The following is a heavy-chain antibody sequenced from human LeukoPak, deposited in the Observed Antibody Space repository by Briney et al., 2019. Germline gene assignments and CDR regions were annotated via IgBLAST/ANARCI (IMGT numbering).Heavy chain of an antibody. Sequence: GGSLRLSCAASGFTFSSYWMSWVRQAPGKGLEWVANIKQDGSEKYYVDSVKGRFTISRDNAKNSLYLQMNSLRAEDTAVYYCARLDDFWSGYGGNYYYYMDVWGKGTTVTVSS. V-gene: IGHV3-7*01. CDR2: IKQDGSEK. CDR3: ARLDDFWSGYGGNYYYYMDV. CDR1: GFTFSSYW. D-gene: IGHD3-3*01. J-gene: IGHJ6*03.